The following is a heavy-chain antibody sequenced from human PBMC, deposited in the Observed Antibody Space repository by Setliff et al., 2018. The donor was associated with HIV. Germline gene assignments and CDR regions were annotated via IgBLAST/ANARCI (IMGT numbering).Heavy chain of an antibody. J-gene: IGHJ4*02. CDR1: GYTVAEFS. Sequence: ASVKVSCKVYGYTVAEFSMHWVRQAPGKGLEWVAGFDPEDGVTFYAQNFQGRVTMTEDTSTDTAYMELSSLRSEDTAVYYCATDPGSLIWFGGSKVNVWGQGIPVTVSS. V-gene: IGHV1-24*01. CDR2: FDPEDGVT. CDR3: ATDPGSLIWFGGSKVNV. D-gene: IGHD3-10*01.